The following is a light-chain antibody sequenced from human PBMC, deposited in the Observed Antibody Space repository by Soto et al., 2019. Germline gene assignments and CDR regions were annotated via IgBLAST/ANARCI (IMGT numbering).Light chain of an antibody. CDR3: QSYDSSLSVV. V-gene: IGLV1-40*01. Sequence: QSVLTQPPSVSGAPGQRVTISCTGSSSNIGAGYDVHWYQQLPGTAPKLLIYGNSNRPSGVPDRFSASKSGTSVSLAITGLQADDEADYYCQSYDSSLSVVFGGGTKLTV. J-gene: IGLJ2*01. CDR2: GNS. CDR1: SSNIGAGYD.